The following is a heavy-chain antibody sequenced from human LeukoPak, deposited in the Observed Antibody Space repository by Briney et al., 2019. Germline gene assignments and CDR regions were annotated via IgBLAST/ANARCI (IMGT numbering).Heavy chain of an antibody. Sequence: ASVKVSCKASGGTFSSYAISWVRQAPGQGLEWMGRIIPIFGTANYEQKFQGRVTITTDESTSTAYMELSSLRSEDTAVYYCARDGDYDILTGEPYYFDYWGQGTLVTVSS. J-gene: IGHJ4*02. D-gene: IGHD3-9*01. CDR1: GGTFSSYA. CDR2: IIPIFGTA. CDR3: ARDGDYDILTGEPYYFDY. V-gene: IGHV1-69*05.